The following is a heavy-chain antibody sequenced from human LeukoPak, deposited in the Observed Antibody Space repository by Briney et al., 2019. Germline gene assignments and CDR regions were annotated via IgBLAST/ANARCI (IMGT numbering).Heavy chain of an antibody. V-gene: IGHV4-61*02. J-gene: IGHJ3*02. Sequence: SETLSLTCTVSGGSISSSSYYWGWIRQPAGKGLEWIGRIYTSGSTNYNPSLKSRVTISVDTSKNQFSLKLSSVTAADTAVYYCARDRVGSSWYGTDAFDIWGQGTMVTVSS. D-gene: IGHD6-13*01. CDR1: GGSISSSSYY. CDR2: IYTSGST. CDR3: ARDRVGSSWYGTDAFDI.